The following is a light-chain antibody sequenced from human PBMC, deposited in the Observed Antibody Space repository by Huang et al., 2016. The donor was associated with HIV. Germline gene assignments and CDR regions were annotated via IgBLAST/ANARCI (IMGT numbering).Light chain of an antibody. CDR3: QQYNNWYT. J-gene: IGKJ2*01. Sequence: EIVLTQSPATLSVSPGERATLSCRASQSVSSNLAWYQQKPGQAPSLLIYGASTRATGIPARFSGSGSGTEFTLTISSLQSEEFAVYYCQQYNNWYTFGQGTNLEIK. CDR1: QSVSSN. CDR2: GAS. V-gene: IGKV3-15*01.